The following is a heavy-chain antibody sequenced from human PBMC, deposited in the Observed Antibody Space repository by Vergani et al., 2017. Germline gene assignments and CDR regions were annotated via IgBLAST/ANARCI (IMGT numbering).Heavy chain of an antibody. CDR3: ASGYCSGGSCYSRGVGY. Sequence: QVQLQESGPGLVKPSETLSLTCTVSGGSISSYYWSWIRQPPGKGLEWIGYIYYSGSTYYNPSLKSRVTISVDTSKNQFSLKLSSVTAADTAVYYCASGYCSGGSCYSRGVGYWGQGTLVTVSS. J-gene: IGHJ4*02. V-gene: IGHV4-59*12. CDR1: GGSISSYY. CDR2: IYYSGST. D-gene: IGHD2-15*01.